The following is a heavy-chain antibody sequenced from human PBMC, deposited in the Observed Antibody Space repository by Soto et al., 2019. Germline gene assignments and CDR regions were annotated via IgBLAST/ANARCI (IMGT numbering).Heavy chain of an antibody. V-gene: IGHV4-39*07. J-gene: IGHJ4*02. D-gene: IGHD4-17*01. CDR3: ARGNDYGDYYFDY. CDR1: GGSISSSSYY. Sequence: SETLSLTCTVSGGSISSSSYYWGWIRQPPGKGLEWIGSIYYSGSTNYNPSLKSRVTISVDTSKNQFSLKLSSVTAADTAVYYCARGNDYGDYYFDYWGQGTLVTVSS. CDR2: IYYSGST.